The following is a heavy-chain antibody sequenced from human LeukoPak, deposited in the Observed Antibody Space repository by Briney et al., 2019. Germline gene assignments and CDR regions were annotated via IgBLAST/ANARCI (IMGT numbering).Heavy chain of an antibody. CDR1: GFTLSSYW. V-gene: IGHV3-74*01. Sequence: PGGSLRLSCAASGFTLSSYWMHWVRQAPGKGLVWVSRINSDGSSTSYADSVKGRFTISRDNAKNTLYLQMNSLRAEDTAVYYCARVPDSGSAIDYWGQGTLVTVSS. CDR3: ARVPDSGSAIDY. D-gene: IGHD1-26*01. CDR2: INSDGSST. J-gene: IGHJ4*02.